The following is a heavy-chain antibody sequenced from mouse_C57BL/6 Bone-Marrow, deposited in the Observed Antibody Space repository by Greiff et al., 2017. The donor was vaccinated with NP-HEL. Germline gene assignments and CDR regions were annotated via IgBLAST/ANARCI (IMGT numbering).Heavy chain of an antibody. CDR2: IYPGDGDT. V-gene: IGHV1-82*01. Sequence: QVQLQQSGPELVKPGASVKISCKASGYAFSSSWMNWVKQRPGKGLEWIGRIYPGDGDTNYNGKFKGKATLTADKSSSTAYMQLSSRTSEDSAVYFCARSPDGYPFAYWGQGTLVTVSA. D-gene: IGHD2-3*01. J-gene: IGHJ3*01. CDR3: ARSPDGYPFAY. CDR1: GYAFSSSW.